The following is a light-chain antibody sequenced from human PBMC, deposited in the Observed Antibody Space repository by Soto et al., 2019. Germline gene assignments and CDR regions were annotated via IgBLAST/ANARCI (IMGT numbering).Light chain of an antibody. CDR1: ESVSSQ. CDR2: GAS. J-gene: IGKJ2*01. V-gene: IGKV3-15*01. CDR3: QQYNKWPHL. Sequence: ETVMTQSPATLSVSPGERATLSCRASESVSSQLAWYQQKPGQVPRLLIYGASTRATGIPARFSGSGSGTEFTLTISSLQSEDFAVYYCQQYNKWPHLFGQGTNLEIK.